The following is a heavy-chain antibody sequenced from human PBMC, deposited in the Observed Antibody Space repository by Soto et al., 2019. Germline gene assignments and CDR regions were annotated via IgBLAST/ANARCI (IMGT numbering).Heavy chain of an antibody. Sequence: SGPTLVNPTETLTLTCTVSGFSLSNGRMGVSWIRQPPGKGLEWIGYIYYSGSTNYNPSLKSRVTISVDTSKNQFSLKLSPVNAADPAVYYWAGGYVSVFDFWAKGKMVPVPS. CDR3: AGGYVSVFDF. CDR1: GFSLSNGRMG. CDR2: IYYSGST. J-gene: IGHJ3*01. D-gene: IGHD3-10*02. V-gene: IGHV4-61*01.